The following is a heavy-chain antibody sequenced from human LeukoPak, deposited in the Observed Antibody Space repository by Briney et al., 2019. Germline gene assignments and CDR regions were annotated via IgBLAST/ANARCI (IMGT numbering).Heavy chain of an antibody. CDR3: ARGGSSGWYGRGFFDY. J-gene: IGHJ4*02. V-gene: IGHV4-59*01. CDR1: GGSMSRYY. Sequence: SETLSLTSTVSGGSMSRYYWSWIRQSPDKGLEWIGNIYYGGTAHYTPNPSLRSRVTISVDESKNQFSLNLSSVTVADSAVYYCARGGSSGWYGRGFFDYWGQGALVTVSS. D-gene: IGHD6-19*01. CDR2: IYYGGTA.